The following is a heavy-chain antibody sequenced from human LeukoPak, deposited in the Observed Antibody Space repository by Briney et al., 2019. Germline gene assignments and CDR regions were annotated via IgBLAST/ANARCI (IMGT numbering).Heavy chain of an antibody. D-gene: IGHD5-12*01. CDR3: ARDWVGGYDVGGYYYYYGMDV. CDR1: GFTFSDYY. Sequence: GGSLRLSCAASGFTFSDYYMSWIRQAPGKGLEWVSSISSRGTTIYYADSVKGRFTISRDNAKNSLYLQMNSLRADDPAVYYCARDWVGGYDVGGYYYYYGMDVWGQGTTVTVSS. V-gene: IGHV3-11*01. CDR2: ISSRGTTI. J-gene: IGHJ6*02.